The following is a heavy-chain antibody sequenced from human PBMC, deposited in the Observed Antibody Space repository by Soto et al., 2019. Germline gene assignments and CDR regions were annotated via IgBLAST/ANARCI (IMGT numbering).Heavy chain of an antibody. V-gene: IGHV4-59*01. Sequence: QVQLQESGPGLVKPSETLSLTCTVSGGSISSYYWSWIRQPPGKGLEWIGYIYYSGSTNYNPSLKSRVTISVDTSKNQFSLKLSSVTAADTAVYYWARVEGGGDSIYGGQGTLVTVSS. CDR1: GGSISSYY. CDR2: IYYSGST. J-gene: IGHJ4*02. CDR3: ARVEGGGDSIY. D-gene: IGHD2-21*02.